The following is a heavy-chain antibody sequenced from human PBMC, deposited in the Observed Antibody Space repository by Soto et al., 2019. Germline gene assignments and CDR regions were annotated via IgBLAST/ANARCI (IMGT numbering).Heavy chain of an antibody. CDR1: GFTFSSYA. Sequence: EVQLVESGGGLVQPGGSLRVSCAASGFTFSSYAMHWVRQAPGKGLEYVSAISSNGGSTYYANSVKGRFTISRDNSKNTLYLQMGSLRAEDMAVYYCARQGRAVSSYYFDYWGQGTLVTVSS. D-gene: IGHD3-10*01. J-gene: IGHJ4*02. V-gene: IGHV3-64*01. CDR2: ISSNGGST. CDR3: ARQGRAVSSYYFDY.